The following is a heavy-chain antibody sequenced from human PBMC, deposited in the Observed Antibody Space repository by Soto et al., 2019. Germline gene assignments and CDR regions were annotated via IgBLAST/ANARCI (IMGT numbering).Heavy chain of an antibody. CDR1: GGSFSGYY. CDR3: ARGITIAYYYYYYGMDV. V-gene: IGHV4-34*01. J-gene: IGHJ6*02. D-gene: IGHD3-3*01. CDR2: INHSGST. Sequence: LSLTCAVYGGSFSGYYWSWIRQPPGKGLEWIGEINHSGSTNYNPSLKSRVTISVDTSKNQFSLKLSSVTAADTAVYYCARGITIAYYYYYYGMDVWGQGTTVTVSS.